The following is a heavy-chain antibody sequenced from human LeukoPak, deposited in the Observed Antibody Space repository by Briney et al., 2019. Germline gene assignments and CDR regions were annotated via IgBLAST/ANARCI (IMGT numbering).Heavy chain of an antibody. Sequence: GGSLRLSCAASGFTFSSYGMHWVRQAPGKGLEWVAVIWYDGSNKYYADSVKGRFTISRDNSKNTLYLQMNSLRAEDTAVYYCAKDQGSYYYGPGSMDVWGKGTTVTVSS. V-gene: IGHV3-33*06. CDR3: AKDQGSYYYGPGSMDV. D-gene: IGHD3-10*01. CDR1: GFTFSSYG. J-gene: IGHJ6*03. CDR2: IWYDGSNK.